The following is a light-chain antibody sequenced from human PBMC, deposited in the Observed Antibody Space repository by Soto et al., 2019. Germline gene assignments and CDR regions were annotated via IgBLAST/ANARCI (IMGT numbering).Light chain of an antibody. Sequence: EIVLTQSPGTLSLSPGERATLSCRASQSVSSSYLAWYQQKSGQAPRLLIYGASSRATGIPDRVSGSGSGTEYTLTISRLEPEDFAAYYCQQYGISPITFGQGTRLEIK. CDR3: QQYGISPIT. CDR1: QSVSSSY. CDR2: GAS. J-gene: IGKJ5*01. V-gene: IGKV3-20*01.